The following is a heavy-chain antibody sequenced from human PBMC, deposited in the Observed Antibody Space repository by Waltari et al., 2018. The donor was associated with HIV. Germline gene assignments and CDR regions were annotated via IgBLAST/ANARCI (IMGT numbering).Heavy chain of an antibody. V-gene: IGHV3-30*18. CDR3: AKDYFVVVTAAGPFDP. Sequence: QVQLVESGGGVVQPGRSLRLSCAASGFSFSSYGMHWVRQAPGKGLEWVAFISYDGRKNEYEDSGKGRFTISRDNSKNTLYLQMNSLRAEDTAVYYCAKDYFVVVTAAGPFDPWGQGTLVTVSS. J-gene: IGHJ5*02. CDR1: GFSFSSYG. D-gene: IGHD2-21*02. CDR2: ISYDGRKN.